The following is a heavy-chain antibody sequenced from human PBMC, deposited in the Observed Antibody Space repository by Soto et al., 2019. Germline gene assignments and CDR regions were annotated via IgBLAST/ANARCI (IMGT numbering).Heavy chain of an antibody. CDR3: ARGGYDILTGYSRAYYYYGMDV. V-gene: IGHV4-34*01. CDR1: GGSFSGYY. D-gene: IGHD3-9*01. CDR2: INHSGST. Sequence: PSETLSLTCAVYGGSFSGYYWSWIRQPPGKGLEWIGEINHSGSTNYNPSLKSRVTISVDTSKNQFSLKLSSVTAADTAVYYCARGGYDILTGYSRAYYYYGMDVWGQGTTVTVS. J-gene: IGHJ6*02.